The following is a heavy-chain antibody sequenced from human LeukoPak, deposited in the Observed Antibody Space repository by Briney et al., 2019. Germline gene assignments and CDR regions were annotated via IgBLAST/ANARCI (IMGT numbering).Heavy chain of an antibody. J-gene: IGHJ4*02. CDR1: GGSISSYY. V-gene: IGHV4-59*01. D-gene: IGHD6-25*01. CDR3: ARSPVRIAAPGRAFDD. Sequence: SETLSLTCTVSGGSISSYYWSWIRQPPGKGLEWIGYIYYTGTTNYNPSLKSRVTISVDASKSQLSLELTSVTAADTAVYYCARSPVRIAAPGRAFDDWGQGTLVTVSS. CDR2: IYYTGTT.